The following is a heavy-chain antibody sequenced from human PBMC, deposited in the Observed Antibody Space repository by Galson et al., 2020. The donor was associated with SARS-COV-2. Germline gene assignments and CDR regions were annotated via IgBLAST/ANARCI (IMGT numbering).Heavy chain of an antibody. D-gene: IGHD3-22*01. Sequence: GESPKLHRAAPGFTFSSYAMHWDRPAPGKGLEWVSYISSSGSTIHHADTVKGRFTISRDNAKNLLYLQMSSLRAEDTAVYYCARVGYYDSSGYAFDGWGQGRMVTVSS. J-gene: IGHJ3*01. CDR2: ISSSGSTI. V-gene: IGHV3-48*03. CDR1: GFTFSSYA. CDR3: ARVGYYDSSGYAFDG.